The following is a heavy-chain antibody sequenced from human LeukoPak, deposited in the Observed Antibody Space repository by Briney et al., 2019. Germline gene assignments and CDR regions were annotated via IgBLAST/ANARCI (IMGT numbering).Heavy chain of an antibody. CDR3: ARDRLRYSGSGSYYNDMDV. CDR1: GYTFTNYA. D-gene: IGHD3-10*01. CDR2: VSAYNGVT. V-gene: IGHV1-18*01. J-gene: IGHJ6*02. Sequence: GASVRVSCKASGYTFTNYAVSWVRQAPGQGLEWMGWVSAYNGVTEYAQKFQGRVTMTTDTTTTTGYMELRSLTFDDTAVYYCARDRLRYSGSGSYYNDMDVWGQGTPVAVSS.